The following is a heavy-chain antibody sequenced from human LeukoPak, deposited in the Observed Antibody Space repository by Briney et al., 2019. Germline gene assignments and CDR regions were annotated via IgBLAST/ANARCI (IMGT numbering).Heavy chain of an antibody. CDR2: IYYSGST. CDR3: AVDYGDSADY. Sequence: PSETLSLTCTVSGGSISSSSYYWGWIRQPPGKGLEWIGSIYYSGSTYYNPSLKSRVTISVDTSKNQFSLKLSSVTAADTAVYYCAVDYGDSADYWGQGTPVTVSS. D-gene: IGHD4-17*01. V-gene: IGHV4-39*01. J-gene: IGHJ4*02. CDR1: GGSISSSSYY.